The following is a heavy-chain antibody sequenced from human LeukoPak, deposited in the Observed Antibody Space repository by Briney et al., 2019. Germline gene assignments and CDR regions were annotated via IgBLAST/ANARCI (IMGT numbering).Heavy chain of an antibody. CDR3: ARSPRYSGYDYGSDY. CDR2: INHSGRT. J-gene: IGHJ4*02. CDR1: GGSFSAYY. V-gene: IGHV4-34*01. Sequence: PSETLSLTCAVYGGSFSAYYWSWIRQPPGKGLEWIGEINHSGRTNYYASLKSRVTISVDPSKNQFSLKMSYVTAAGTAVYYCARSPRYSGYDYGSDYWGRGILVTVSS. D-gene: IGHD5-12*01.